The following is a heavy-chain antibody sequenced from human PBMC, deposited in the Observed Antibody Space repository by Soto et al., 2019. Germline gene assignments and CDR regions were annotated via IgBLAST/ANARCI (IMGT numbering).Heavy chain of an antibody. J-gene: IGHJ4*02. CDR2: ISAYNGNT. Sequence: QVQLVQSGAEVKKPGASVKVSCKASGYTFTSYGISWVRQAPGQGLEWMGWISAYNGNTNYARKLQGRVTMTTDTSTSTAYIELTSLRSDATAVYYCARGDYYDSSGYYYPLDYWAQGTLVTVSS. D-gene: IGHD3-22*01. CDR3: ARGDYYDSSGYYYPLDY. CDR1: GYTFTSYG. V-gene: IGHV1-18*01.